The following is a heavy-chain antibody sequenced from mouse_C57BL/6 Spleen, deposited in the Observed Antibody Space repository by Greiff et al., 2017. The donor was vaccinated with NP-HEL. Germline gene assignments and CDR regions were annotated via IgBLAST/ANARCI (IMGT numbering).Heavy chain of an antibody. D-gene: IGHD1-1*01. Sequence: LQESGPELVKPGASVKISCKASGYAFSSSWMNWVKQRPGKGLEWIGRIYPGDGDTNYNGKFKGKATLTADKSSSTAYMQLSSLTSEDSAVYFCARNYGSCFAYWGQGTLVTVSA. CDR3: ARNYGSCFAY. CDR1: GYAFSSSW. CDR2: IYPGDGDT. V-gene: IGHV1-82*01. J-gene: IGHJ3*01.